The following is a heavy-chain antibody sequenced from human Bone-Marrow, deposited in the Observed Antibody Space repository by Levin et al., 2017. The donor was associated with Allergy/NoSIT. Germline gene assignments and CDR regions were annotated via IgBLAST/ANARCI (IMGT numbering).Heavy chain of an antibody. J-gene: IGHJ4*02. Sequence: GASVKVSCAASGFNFSTSWMHWVRQVPGQGLVWVSRIDPTGSARSYADSVKGRFTVSRDNAKNTMYLQMDSLRGDDTALYYCASLENYWGQGIMVTVSS. CDR3: ASLENY. D-gene: IGHD2/OR15-2a*01. CDR1: GFNFSTSW. V-gene: IGHV3-74*01. CDR2: IDPTGSAR.